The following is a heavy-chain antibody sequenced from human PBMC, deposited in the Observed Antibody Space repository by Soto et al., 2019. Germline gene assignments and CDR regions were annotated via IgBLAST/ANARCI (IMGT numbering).Heavy chain of an antibody. J-gene: IGHJ3*02. Sequence: AGESLKISCKGSGYSFTSYWISWVRQMPGKGLEWMGRIDPSDSYTNYSPSFQGHVTISADKSISTAHLQWSSLKASDTAMYYCARFPAYYGSGSYAFDIWGQGTMVTV. CDR3: ARFPAYYGSGSYAFDI. CDR1: GYSFTSYW. D-gene: IGHD3-10*01. V-gene: IGHV5-10-1*01. CDR2: IDPSDSYT.